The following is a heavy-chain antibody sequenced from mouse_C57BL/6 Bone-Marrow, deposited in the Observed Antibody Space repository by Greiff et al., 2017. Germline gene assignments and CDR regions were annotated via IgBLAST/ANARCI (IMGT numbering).Heavy chain of an antibody. J-gene: IGHJ4*01. CDR2: IWSGGST. V-gene: IGHV2-2*01. CDR3: ARIGVYYGNYDAMDY. Sequence: VKLLESGPGLVQPSQSLSITCTVSGFSLTSYGVHWVRQSPGKGLEWLGVIWSGGSTDYNAAFISRLSISKDNSKSQVFFKMNSRQADDTAIYYCARIGVYYGNYDAMDYWGQGTSVTVSS. D-gene: IGHD2-1*01. CDR1: GFSLTSYG.